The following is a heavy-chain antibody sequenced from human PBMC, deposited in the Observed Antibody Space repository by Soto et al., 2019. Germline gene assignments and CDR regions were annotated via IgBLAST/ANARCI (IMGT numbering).Heavy chain of an antibody. Sequence: GESLKISCKGSGYSFTSYWISWVRQMPGKGLEWMGRIDPSDSYTNYSPSFQGHVTISADNSKNTLYLQMNSLRAEDTAVYYCANGPDQACGGDCYGPHYYYGMDVWGQGTTVTVSS. CDR2: IDPSDSYT. CDR1: GYSFTSYW. V-gene: IGHV5-10-1*01. J-gene: IGHJ6*02. CDR3: ANGPDQACGGDCYGPHYYYGMDV. D-gene: IGHD2-21*02.